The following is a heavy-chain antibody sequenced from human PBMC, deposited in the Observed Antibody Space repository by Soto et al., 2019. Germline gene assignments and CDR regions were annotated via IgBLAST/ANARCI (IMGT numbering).Heavy chain of an antibody. CDR1: GFSFGDSY. CDR2: ISGGSSYT. J-gene: IGHJ4*02. D-gene: IGHD2-21*01. Sequence: QVQLVESGGGLVKPGGSLRLACAASGFSFGDSYMSWVRQAPGKGLEWLSYISGGSSYTNYADSVKGRFTISRDNDKRSLYLEMNSLRDDDTAVYYCAKTIVAASGYYFDHWGQGNLVTVSS. CDR3: AKTIVAASGYYFDH. V-gene: IGHV3-11*06.